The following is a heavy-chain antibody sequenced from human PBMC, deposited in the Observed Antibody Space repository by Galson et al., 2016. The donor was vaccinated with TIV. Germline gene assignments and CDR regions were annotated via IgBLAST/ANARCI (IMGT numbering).Heavy chain of an antibody. CDR3: ARNSGHSYGMDV. V-gene: IGHV2-70*11. CDR1: GFSLRTSGMC. CDR2: IDWDGDK. J-gene: IGHJ6*02. Sequence: PALVKPTQTLTLTCSFSGFSLRTSGMCVSWIRQPPGKALEWLARIDWDGDKYYNASLKTRVSISKDTSKNQVVLTMTNMDQVDTGTYYCARNSGHSYGMDVWGQGTTVTVSS.